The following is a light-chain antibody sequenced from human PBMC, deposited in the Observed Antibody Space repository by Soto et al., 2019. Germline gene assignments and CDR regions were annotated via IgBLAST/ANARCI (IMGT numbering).Light chain of an antibody. V-gene: IGKV3-20*01. J-gene: IGKJ1*01. CDR2: GAS. Sequence: LTQVSGTLSLSPGVRGNLSRRASQSVSSSYLGWYQQKPGQAPRLLIYGASSRATGIPGRFSGRGSGTDFTLTISILEPEDFAVYYCQQYGSSPWTVGQGTKVDI. CDR1: QSVSSSY. CDR3: QQYGSSPWT.